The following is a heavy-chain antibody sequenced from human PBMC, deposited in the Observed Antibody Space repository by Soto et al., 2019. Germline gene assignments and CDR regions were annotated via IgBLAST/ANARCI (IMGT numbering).Heavy chain of an antibody. CDR1: GYSFTSYW. J-gene: IGHJ6*02. Sequence: GESLKISCKGSGYSFTSYWMGWVRQMPGKGLECMGIIYPGDSDTRYSPSFQGQVTISADKSISTAYLQWSSLKASDTAMYYCAGGGVRGVITRTRDYYGMDVWGQGTTVTVSS. CDR2: IYPGDSDT. CDR3: AGGGVRGVITRTRDYYGMDV. D-gene: IGHD3-10*01. V-gene: IGHV5-51*01.